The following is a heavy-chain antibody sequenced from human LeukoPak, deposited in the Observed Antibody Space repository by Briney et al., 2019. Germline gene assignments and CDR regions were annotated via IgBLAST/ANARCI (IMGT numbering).Heavy chain of an antibody. Sequence: SETLSLTCAVYGGSFSGYYWSWIRQPPGKGLEWIGYIYYSGSAKYNPSLKSRVTISVDTSKNQFSLKLSSVTAADTAVYYCARSYGSGNYFDYWGQGILVTVSS. CDR1: GGSFSGYY. V-gene: IGHV4-59*01. CDR3: ARSYGSGNYFDY. CDR2: IYYSGSA. J-gene: IGHJ4*02. D-gene: IGHD3-10*01.